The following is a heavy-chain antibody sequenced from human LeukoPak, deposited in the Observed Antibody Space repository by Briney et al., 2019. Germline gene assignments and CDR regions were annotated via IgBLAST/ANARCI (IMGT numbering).Heavy chain of an antibody. CDR1: GGSIRSTEYY. Sequence: SETLSLTCTVSGGSIRSTEYYWGWIRQPPGKGLERIGTIYYGGSTHYNPSLRSRVTISVDTSKNQFSLRLSPVTAADTAVYYCSRPRYYYGSGSYLFNWFDPWGQGTLVTVSS. V-gene: IGHV4-39*01. J-gene: IGHJ5*02. D-gene: IGHD3-10*01. CDR2: IYYGGST. CDR3: SRPRYYYGSGSYLFNWFDP.